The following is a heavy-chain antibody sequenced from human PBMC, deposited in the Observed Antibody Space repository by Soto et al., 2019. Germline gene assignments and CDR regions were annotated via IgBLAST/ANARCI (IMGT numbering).Heavy chain of an antibody. CDR3: AKERVVAAKKTYYFDY. V-gene: IGHV3-30*18. CDR1: GFTFSSYG. D-gene: IGHD2-15*01. Sequence: SLRLSCAASGFTFSSYGMHWVRQAPGKGLEWVAVISYDGSNKYYADSVKGRFTISRDNSKNTLYLQMNSLRAEDTAVYYCAKERVVAAKKTYYFDYCGQGPLVTVYS. CDR2: ISYDGSNK. J-gene: IGHJ4*02.